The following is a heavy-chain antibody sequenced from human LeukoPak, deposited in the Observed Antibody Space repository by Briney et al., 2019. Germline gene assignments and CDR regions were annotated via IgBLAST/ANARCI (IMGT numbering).Heavy chain of an antibody. CDR2: INHSGST. V-gene: IGHV4-34*01. CDR1: GGSFSGYY. Sequence: PSETLSLTCAVYGGSFSGYYWSWIRQPPGKWLEWIGEINHSGSTNYNPSLKSRVTISVDTSKNQFSLKLSSVTAADTAVYYCARDYDSSGNYDYWGQGTLVTVSS. J-gene: IGHJ4*02. D-gene: IGHD3-22*01. CDR3: ARDYDSSGNYDY.